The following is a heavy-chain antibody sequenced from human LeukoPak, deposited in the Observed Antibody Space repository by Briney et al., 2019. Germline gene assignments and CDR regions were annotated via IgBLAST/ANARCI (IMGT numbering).Heavy chain of an antibody. J-gene: IGHJ5*02. CDR1: GGSFSGYY. Sequence: SETLSLTCAVYGGSFSGYYWSWIRHPPGKGLEWIGEINHSGSTNYNPSLKSRVTISVDTSKNQFSLKLSSVTAADTAVYYCARVPLYITGTTGWFDPWGQGTLVTVSS. CDR3: ARVPLYITGTTGWFDP. CDR2: INHSGST. V-gene: IGHV4-34*01. D-gene: IGHD1-7*01.